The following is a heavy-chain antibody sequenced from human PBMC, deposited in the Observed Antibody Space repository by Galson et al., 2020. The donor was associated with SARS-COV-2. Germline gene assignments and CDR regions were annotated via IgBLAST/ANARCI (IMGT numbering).Heavy chain of an antibody. J-gene: IGHJ6*02. D-gene: IGHD6-19*01. CDR1: GYTLTELS. Sequence: GESLKISCKVSGYTLTELSMHWVRQAPGKGLEWMGGFDPEDGETIYAQKFQGRVTMTEDTSTDTAYMELSSLRSEDTAVYYCATGFVVAGTPPWDYDYYGMGVWGQGTTVTVSS. CDR2: FDPEDGET. V-gene: IGHV1-24*01. CDR3: ATGFVVAGTPPWDYDYYGMGV.